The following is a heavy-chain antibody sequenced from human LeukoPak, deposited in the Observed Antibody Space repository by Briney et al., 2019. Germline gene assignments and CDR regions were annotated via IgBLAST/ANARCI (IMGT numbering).Heavy chain of an antibody. CDR1: GCTFDDYG. CDR3: AKDGYYDASGYPEY. J-gene: IGHJ4*02. D-gene: IGHD3-22*01. Sequence: GGSLRLFCAASGCTFDDYGMSWVRQAPGKGLEWVSGSSWNSGSKGYADSVKGRFTISRDNAKNSLYLHLNSLRAEDTALYYCAKDGYYDASGYPEYWGQGTLVTVSS. CDR2: SSWNSGSK. V-gene: IGHV3-9*01.